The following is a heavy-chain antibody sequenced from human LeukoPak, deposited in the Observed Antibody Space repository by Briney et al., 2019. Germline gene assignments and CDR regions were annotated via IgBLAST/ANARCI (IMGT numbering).Heavy chain of an antibody. D-gene: IGHD6-13*01. CDR3: ARDESAAGGAAFDI. V-gene: IGHV3-21*01. J-gene: IGHJ3*02. CDR2: ISSSSSYI. CDR1: GFTFSSYS. Sequence: PGGSLRLSCAASGFTFSSYSMNWVRQAPGKGLEWVSSISSSSSYIYYADSVKGRFTISRDNAKNSLYLQMNSLRAEDTAVYYCARDESAAGGAAFDIWGQGTMVTVSS.